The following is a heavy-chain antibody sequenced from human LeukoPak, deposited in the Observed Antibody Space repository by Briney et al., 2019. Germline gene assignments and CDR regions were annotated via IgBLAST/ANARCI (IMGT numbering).Heavy chain of an antibody. D-gene: IGHD2-21*02. CDR3: ARVTTAKAFQH. CDR2: ISYDGSNK. J-gene: IGHJ1*01. V-gene: IGHV3-30*04. CDR1: GFTFSSYA. Sequence: QPGGSLRLSCAASGFTFSSYAMHWVRQAPGKGLEWVAVISYDGSNKYYADSVKGRFTISRDNSKNTLYLQMNSLRAEDTAVYYCARVTTAKAFQHWGQGTLVTVSS.